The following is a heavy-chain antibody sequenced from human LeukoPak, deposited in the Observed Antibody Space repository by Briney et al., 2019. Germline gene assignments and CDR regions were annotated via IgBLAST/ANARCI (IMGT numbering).Heavy chain of an antibody. CDR1: GFTFSDYG. V-gene: IGHV3-33*01. CDR3: ARDAETCATGGAKGPFDN. Sequence: GGSLRLSCAASGFTFSDYGMHWVRRAPGKGLEWVAVIWYDGSNKYYADSVKGRFTISRDNSMNTLYLHMNSLRAEDTAVYYYARDAETCATGGAKGPFDNWGQGTPVTVSS. D-gene: IGHD2-21*01. J-gene: IGHJ4*02. CDR2: IWYDGSNK.